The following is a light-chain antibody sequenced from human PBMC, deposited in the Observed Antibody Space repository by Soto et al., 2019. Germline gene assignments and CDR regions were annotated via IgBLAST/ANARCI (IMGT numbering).Light chain of an antibody. CDR2: AAS. Sequence: IQVTQSPSSLSASVGDRVTITCRASQDISSDLAWYQQKPGKAPTLLIYAASTLQSGVPSRFSGSGFGTDFTLTISSLQAEDFASYYCQQLRSYPPTFGGGTKVEIK. J-gene: IGKJ4*01. V-gene: IGKV1-9*01. CDR1: QDISSD. CDR3: QQLRSYPPT.